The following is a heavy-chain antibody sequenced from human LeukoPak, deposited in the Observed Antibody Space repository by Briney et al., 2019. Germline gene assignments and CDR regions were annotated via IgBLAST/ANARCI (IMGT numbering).Heavy chain of an antibody. CDR2: ISYDGSNK. V-gene: IGHV3-30*18. CDR3: AKWGTVDAFDI. D-gene: IGHD3-16*01. Sequence: GRSLRLSCAASGFTFSSYGMHWVRQAPGKGLEWVAVISYDGSNKYYADSVKGRFTISRDNSKNTLYLQMNSLRAEDTAVYYCAKWGTVDAFDIWGQGTMVTVSS. J-gene: IGHJ3*02. CDR1: GFTFSSYG.